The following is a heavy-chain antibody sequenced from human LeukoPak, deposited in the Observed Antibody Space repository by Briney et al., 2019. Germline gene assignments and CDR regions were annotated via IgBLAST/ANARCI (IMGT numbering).Heavy chain of an antibody. CDR1: GFTFDNNA. CDR3: AKQSTASGSWDY. CDR2: ISGGGGKT. V-gene: IGHV3-23*01. Sequence: GGSLRLSCAASGFTFDNNAMTWVRQAPGEGLEWVSAISGGGGKTYYADSVKGRFTISRDNSKSTLYLQLNSLRAEDTAVYYCAKQSTASGSWDYWGQGTLLTVSS. J-gene: IGHJ4*02. D-gene: IGHD2-21*01.